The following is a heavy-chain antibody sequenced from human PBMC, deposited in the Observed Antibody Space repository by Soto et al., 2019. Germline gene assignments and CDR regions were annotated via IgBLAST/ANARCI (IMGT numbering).Heavy chain of an antibody. CDR3: AKDGGYDYVWGSFYPNEKLDY. CDR2: ISYDGSNK. D-gene: IGHD3-16*01. CDR1: GFTFSSYG. Sequence: GGSLRLSCAASGFTFSSYGMHWVRQAPGKGLEWVAVISYDGSNKYYADSVKGRFTISRDNSKNTLYLQMNSLRAEDTAVYYCAKDGGYDYVWGSFYPNEKLDYWGQGTLVTVSS. J-gene: IGHJ4*02. V-gene: IGHV3-30*18.